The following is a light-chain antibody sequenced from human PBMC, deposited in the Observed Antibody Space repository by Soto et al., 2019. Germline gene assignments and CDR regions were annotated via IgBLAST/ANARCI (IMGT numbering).Light chain of an antibody. CDR2: GAS. CDR1: QSVSSD. J-gene: IGKJ1*01. CDR3: QQYNNWPRT. Sequence: EIVMTQSPATLSVSPGERATLSCRASQSVSSDLAWYQQKPGQAPRLLIYGASTRATGIPARFSGSGSATEFTFTISSLQSEDFAVYYCQQYNNWPRTFGQGTKVEI. V-gene: IGKV3-15*01.